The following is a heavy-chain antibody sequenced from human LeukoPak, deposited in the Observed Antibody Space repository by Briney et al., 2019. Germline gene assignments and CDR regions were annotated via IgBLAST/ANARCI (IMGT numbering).Heavy chain of an antibody. D-gene: IGHD2-15*01. J-gene: IGHJ4*02. CDR1: GYSISSGYY. V-gene: IGHV4-38-2*02. CDR3: ARVPYRGSGVFDY. Sequence: SETLSLTCTVSGYSISSGYYWGWIRQPPGKGLEWIGSIYHSGSTYYNPSLKSRVTISVDTSKNQFSLKLSSVTAADTAVYYCARVPYRGSGVFDYWGQGTLVTVSS. CDR2: IYHSGST.